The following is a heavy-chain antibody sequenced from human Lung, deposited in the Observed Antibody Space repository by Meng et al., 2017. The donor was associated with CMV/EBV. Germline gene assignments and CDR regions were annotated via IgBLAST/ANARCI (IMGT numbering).Heavy chain of an antibody. V-gene: IGHV3-21*04. CDR2: ISASSGDM. Sequence: ESXKISCAASGFTFGSYMMNWVRQVPGKGLEWVSSISASSGDMYYVDSVKGRFTISRDNAQETLYLQMNSLRAEDTAVYYCARASGYFDVWGRGALVTVSS. CDR3: ARASGYFDV. J-gene: IGHJ2*01. CDR1: GFTFGSYM.